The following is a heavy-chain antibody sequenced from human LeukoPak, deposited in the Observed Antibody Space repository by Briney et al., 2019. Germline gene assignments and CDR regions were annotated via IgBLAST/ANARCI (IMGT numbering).Heavy chain of an antibody. CDR2: MNPNSGNI. V-gene: IGHV1-8*01. D-gene: IGHD6-6*01. CDR1: GYTVTSYD. CDR3: ARGLSRRGSIAARFYYYYMDG. Sequence: ASVKVSCKASGYTVTSYDINWVRQATGQGLEWMGWMNPNSGNIGYAQKFQGRVTMTWTTSISTAYMELSSLRSEDTAQSYCARGLSRRGSIAARFYYYYMDGWGKGTTVTVSS. J-gene: IGHJ6*03.